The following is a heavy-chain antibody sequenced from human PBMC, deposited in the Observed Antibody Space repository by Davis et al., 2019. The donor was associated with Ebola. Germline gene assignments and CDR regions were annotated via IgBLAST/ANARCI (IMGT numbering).Heavy chain of an antibody. CDR2: ISGSGGST. CDR3: AKDLRSSSWYWFDP. CDR1: GFTFSSSA. Sequence: GESLKIFCAASGFTFSSSAMSWVRQAPGKGLEWVSAISGSGGSTYYADSVMGRFTLSRDNSKNTLYLKMNSLRAEDTAVYYCAKDLRSSSWYWFDPWGQGTLVTVSS. J-gene: IGHJ5*02. D-gene: IGHD6-13*01. V-gene: IGHV3-23*01.